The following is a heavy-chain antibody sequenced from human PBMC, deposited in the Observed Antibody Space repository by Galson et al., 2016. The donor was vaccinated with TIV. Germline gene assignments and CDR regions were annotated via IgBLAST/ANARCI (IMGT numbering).Heavy chain of an antibody. V-gene: IGHV3-74*03. CDR1: GFKFSDYW. CDR3: ARVAVTGFYYYYMDV. D-gene: IGHD4-17*01. J-gene: IGHJ6*03. CDR2: INSDSTII. Sequence: SLRLSCAASGFKFSDYWMHWVRQAPGKGLVWVSCINSDSTIITYADSMRGRFTISRDNAKKSLSLQMNSLRAEDTAVYYCARVAVTGFYYYYMDVWGKGTTVTVSS.